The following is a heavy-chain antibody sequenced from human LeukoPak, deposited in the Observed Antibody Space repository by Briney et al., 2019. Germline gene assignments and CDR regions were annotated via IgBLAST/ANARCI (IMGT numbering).Heavy chain of an antibody. CDR2: ISRDGLTK. Sequence: GGSLILSCAASGFTSSSYGMHWVCQAPGKGLEWVAVISRDGLTKYYADSVKGRFTLHRDNSRNTLYLEMNSLRDEDTAVYYCAKEGTWGNWYFDLWGRGTLVIVTS. D-gene: IGHD3-16*01. CDR1: GFTSSSYG. J-gene: IGHJ2*01. V-gene: IGHV3-30*18. CDR3: AKEGTWGNWYFDL.